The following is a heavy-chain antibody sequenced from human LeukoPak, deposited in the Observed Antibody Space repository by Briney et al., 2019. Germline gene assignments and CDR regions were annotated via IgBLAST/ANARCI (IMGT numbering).Heavy chain of an antibody. V-gene: IGHV4-39*01. CDR1: GGSISSSSYY. CDR3: ARGYSGYPFDY. J-gene: IGHJ4*02. Sequence: PSETLSLTCTVSGGSISSSSYYWGWIRQPPGKGLEWIGRIYYSGSTYYNPSLKSRVTISVDTSKNQFSLKLSSVTAADTAVYYCARGYSGYPFDYWGQGTLVTVSS. D-gene: IGHD5-12*01. CDR2: IYYSGST.